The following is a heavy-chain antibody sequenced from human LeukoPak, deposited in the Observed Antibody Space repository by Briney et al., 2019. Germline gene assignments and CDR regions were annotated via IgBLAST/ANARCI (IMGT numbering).Heavy chain of an antibody. J-gene: IGHJ4*02. D-gene: IGHD3-22*01. CDR1: GLTLSNYG. CDR2: ISDRGSRT. Sequence: PGGSLRLSCAVSGLTLSNYGMSWVRQAPGKGLEWVAGISDRGSRTNYADSVKGRFTISTDHPKNTPYLQMNSLRAEDTAVYFCARRGVVIRVILVGFHKEAFYFDSWGQGALVTVSS. CDR3: ARRGVVIRVILVGFHKEAFYFDS. V-gene: IGHV3-23*01.